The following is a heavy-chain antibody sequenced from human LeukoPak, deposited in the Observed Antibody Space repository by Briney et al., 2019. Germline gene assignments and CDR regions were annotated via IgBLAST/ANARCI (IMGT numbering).Heavy chain of an antibody. CDR2: ISSSSSYI. CDR1: GFTFSSYS. Sequence: GGSLRLSCAASGFTFSSYSMNWVRQAPGKGLEWVSSISSSSSYIYYADSVKGRFTISRDNAKNSLYLQMNSLRAEDTAVYYCARHWDYGVDYWGQGTLVTVSS. V-gene: IGHV3-21*01. CDR3: ARHWDYGVDY. J-gene: IGHJ4*02. D-gene: IGHD4-17*01.